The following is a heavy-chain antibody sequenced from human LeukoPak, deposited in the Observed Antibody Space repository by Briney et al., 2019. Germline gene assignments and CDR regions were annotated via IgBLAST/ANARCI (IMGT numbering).Heavy chain of an antibody. J-gene: IGHJ4*02. CDR2: IYYSGST. CDR3: ARHLNNCGDDCYIFDY. V-gene: IGHV4-59*08. CDR1: GGSISSYY. Sequence: SETLSLTCTVSGGSISSYYWSWIRQPPGKGLEWMGYIYYSGSTNYNPSLKSRVTISVDTSKNQFSLRVSSVTAADTVVYYCARHLNNCGDDCYIFDYWGQGTLVTVSS. D-gene: IGHD2-21*01.